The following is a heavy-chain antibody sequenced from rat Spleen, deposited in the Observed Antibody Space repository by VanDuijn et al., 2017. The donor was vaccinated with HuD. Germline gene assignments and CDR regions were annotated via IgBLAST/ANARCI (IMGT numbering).Heavy chain of an antibody. CDR3: ATHNYPGITSFDY. CDR2: INYDGTNT. CDR1: GFTFSDHN. Sequence: EVQLVESGGDLVQPGRSLKLSCAASGFTFSDHNMAWVRQAPKKGLEWVATINYDGTNTYYRDSVKGRFTISRDNTKRALYLQMDSLRSEDTATYYCATHNYPGITSFDYWGQGVMVTVSS. D-gene: IGHD1-4*01. J-gene: IGHJ2*01. V-gene: IGHV5-7*01.